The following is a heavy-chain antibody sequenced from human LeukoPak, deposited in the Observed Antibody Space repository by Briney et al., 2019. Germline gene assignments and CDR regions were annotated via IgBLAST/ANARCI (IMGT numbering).Heavy chain of an antibody. J-gene: IGHJ3*02. V-gene: IGHV1-18*01. CDR1: GYTFTSYG. CDR3: ARDSPLRGGYSGYVDAFDI. CDR2: ISAYNGNT. D-gene: IGHD5-12*01. Sequence: ASVKVSCKASGYTFTSYGISWVRQAPGQGLEWMGWISAYNGNTNYAQKLQGRVTMTTDTSTSTAYMELRSLRSDDTAVYYCARDSPLRGGYSGYVDAFDIWGQGTMVTVSS.